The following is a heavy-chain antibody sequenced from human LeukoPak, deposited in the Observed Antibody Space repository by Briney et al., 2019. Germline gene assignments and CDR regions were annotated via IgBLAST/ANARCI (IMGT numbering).Heavy chain of an antibody. J-gene: IGHJ4*02. CDR1: GFTFSSYG. CDR3: ARDGVGTLPLDY. D-gene: IGHD1-26*01. Sequence: GGSLRLSCAASGFTFSSYGMSWVRQAPGKGLEWVSCIETNGRSAFYADSVKGRFTMSRDNAKNTVYLQMNSLRAEDTAVFYCARDGVGTLPLDYWAQGTLVTVSS. CDR2: IETNGRSA. V-gene: IGHV3-74*01.